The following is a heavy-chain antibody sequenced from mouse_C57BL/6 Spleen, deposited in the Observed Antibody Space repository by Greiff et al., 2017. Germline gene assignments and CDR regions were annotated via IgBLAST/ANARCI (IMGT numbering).Heavy chain of an antibody. CDR3: AREGDYALYYAMDY. CDR2: ISDGGSYT. V-gene: IGHV5-4*01. Sequence: DVKLVESGGGLVKPGGSLKLSCAASGFTFSSYAMSWVRQTPEKRLEWVATISDGGSYTYYPDNVKGRFTISRDNAKNTLYLQMSHLKSEDTAMYYCAREGDYALYYAMDYWGQGTSVTVSS. J-gene: IGHJ4*01. CDR1: GFTFSSYA. D-gene: IGHD2-4*01.